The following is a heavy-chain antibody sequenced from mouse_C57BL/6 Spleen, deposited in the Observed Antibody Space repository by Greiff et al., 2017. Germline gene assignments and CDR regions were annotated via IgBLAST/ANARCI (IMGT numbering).Heavy chain of an antibody. J-gene: IGHJ4*01. Sequence: EVMLVESGGGLVKPGGSLKLSCAASGFTFSDYGMHWVRQAPEKGLEWVAYISSGSSTIYYADTVKGRFTISRDNAKNTLFLQMTSLRSEDTAMYYGARPYGYYYARDYWGQGTSVTVSS. V-gene: IGHV5-17*01. CDR3: ARPYGYYYARDY. CDR1: GFTFSDYG. D-gene: IGHD1-1*02. CDR2: ISSGSSTI.